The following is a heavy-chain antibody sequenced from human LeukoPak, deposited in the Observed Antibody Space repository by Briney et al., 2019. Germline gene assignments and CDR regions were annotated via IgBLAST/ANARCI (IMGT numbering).Heavy chain of an antibody. CDR1: GFTFDDYG. V-gene: IGHV3-20*01. Sequence: GGSLRLSCAATGFTFDDYGMSWVRQAPGKGLEWVSCINWNGGSTGYADSVKGRFTISRDNAKNSLYLQMNSLRAEDTALYHCAREDSSGWPNAFDIWGQGTMVTVSS. CDR2: INWNGGST. CDR3: AREDSSGWPNAFDI. D-gene: IGHD6-19*01. J-gene: IGHJ3*02.